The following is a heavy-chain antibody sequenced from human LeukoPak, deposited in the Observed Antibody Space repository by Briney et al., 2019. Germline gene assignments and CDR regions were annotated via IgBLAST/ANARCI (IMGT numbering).Heavy chain of an antibody. Sequence: GGSMRLSCAASGFTFSSYGMHWVRQAPGKGLEWVAVISYDGSNKYYADSVKGRFTISRDNSKNTLYLQMNSLRAEDTAVYYCAKDSDSSSCIDYWGQGTLVTVSS. D-gene: IGHD6-13*01. J-gene: IGHJ4*02. V-gene: IGHV3-30*18. CDR3: AKDSDSSSCIDY. CDR2: ISYDGSNK. CDR1: GFTFSSYG.